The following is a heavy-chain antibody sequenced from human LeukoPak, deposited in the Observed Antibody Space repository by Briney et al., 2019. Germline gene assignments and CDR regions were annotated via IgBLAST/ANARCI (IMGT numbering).Heavy chain of an antibody. CDR3: AKGSENRITIFGVVIIRNPFDY. CDR1: GFTFDDYA. J-gene: IGHJ4*02. Sequence: GGSLRLSCAASGFTFDDYAMHWVRQAPGKGLEWVSGISWNSGSIGYADSVKGRFTISRDNAKNSLYLQMNSLRAEDTALYYCAKGSENRITIFGVVIIRNPFDYWGQGTLVTVSS. V-gene: IGHV3-9*01. D-gene: IGHD3-3*01. CDR2: ISWNSGSI.